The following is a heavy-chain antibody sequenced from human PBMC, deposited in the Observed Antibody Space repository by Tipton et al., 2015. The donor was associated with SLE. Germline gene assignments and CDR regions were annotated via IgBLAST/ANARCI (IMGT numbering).Heavy chain of an antibody. D-gene: IGHD2-8*01. CDR2: VYSTGST. J-gene: IGHJ6*03. CDR3: ARMLNGLNYYYYYMDV. Sequence: TLSLTCTVSGGSISSQYWSWLRHSAGKGLEWIGRVYSTGSTNYDPSLKSRVTMSVDTSKNQFSLKLSSVTAADTAVYYCARMLNGLNYYYYYMDVWGKGTTVTVSS. V-gene: IGHV4-4*07. CDR1: GGSISSQY.